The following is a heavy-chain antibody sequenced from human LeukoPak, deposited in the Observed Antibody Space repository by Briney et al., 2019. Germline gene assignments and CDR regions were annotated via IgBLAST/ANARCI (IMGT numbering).Heavy chain of an antibody. Sequence: GASVKVSCKASGGTFSSYAISWGRQAPGQGLEWMGGIIPIFGTANYAQEFQGRVTFTTDESASTDYMEVSSLRSEDTAVYYCASGSLGDGYGVGDYYQYMDVWGKGTTVTVSS. V-gene: IGHV1-69*05. J-gene: IGHJ6*03. CDR3: ASGSLGDGYGVGDYYQYMDV. D-gene: IGHD5-24*01. CDR1: GGTFSSYA. CDR2: IIPIFGTA.